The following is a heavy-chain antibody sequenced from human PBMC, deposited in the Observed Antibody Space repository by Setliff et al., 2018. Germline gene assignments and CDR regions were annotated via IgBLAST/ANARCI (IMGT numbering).Heavy chain of an antibody. V-gene: IGHV1-69*05. CDR2: TIPIFGTT. D-gene: IGHD3-22*01. CDR3: VREGVDSRLSTDYRYYMDV. CDR1: GGTFSSYG. J-gene: IGHJ6*03. Sequence: SVKVSCKASGGTFSSYGISWVRQAPGQGLEWMGGTIPIFGTTDYAQKFRGRVTIITDESTSTAFMQLSSLRSEDTAVYYCVREGVDSRLSTDYRYYMDVWGKGTTVTVSS.